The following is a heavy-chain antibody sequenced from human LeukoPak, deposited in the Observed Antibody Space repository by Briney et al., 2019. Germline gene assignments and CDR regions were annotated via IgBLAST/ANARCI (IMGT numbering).Heavy chain of an antibody. Sequence: SETLSLTCTVSGGSISSYYWSWIRQPPGKGLEWIGYIYYSGSTNYNPSLKGRVTISIDTSKNQFSLKLTSVTAADTAVYYCARVHSGGPYYYGMDVWGQGTTVTVSS. CDR1: GGSISSYY. CDR3: ARVHSGGPYYYGMDV. V-gene: IGHV4-59*01. J-gene: IGHJ6*02. D-gene: IGHD2-15*01. CDR2: IYYSGST.